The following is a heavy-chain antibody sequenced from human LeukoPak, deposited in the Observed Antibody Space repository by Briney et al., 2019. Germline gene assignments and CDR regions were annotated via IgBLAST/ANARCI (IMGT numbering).Heavy chain of an antibody. CDR1: GGSFSGYY. CDR3: ARGPLNYYDSSAYYEGDAFDI. J-gene: IGHJ3*02. Sequence: PSETLSLTCAVYGGSFSGYYWSWIRQPPGKGLEWIGEINHSGSTNYNPSLKSRVTISVDTSKNQFSLKLSSVTAADTAVYYCARGPLNYYDSSAYYEGDAFDIWGQGTMVTVSS. V-gene: IGHV4-34*01. D-gene: IGHD3-22*01. CDR2: INHSGST.